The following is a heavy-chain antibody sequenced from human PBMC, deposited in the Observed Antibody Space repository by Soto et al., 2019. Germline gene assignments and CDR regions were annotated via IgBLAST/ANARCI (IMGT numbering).Heavy chain of an antibody. J-gene: IGHJ6*03. Sequence: SETLSLTCTVSGGSISSGGYYWSWIRQHPGKGLEWIGYIYYSGSTYYNPSLKSRVTISVDTSKNQFSLKLSSVTAADTAVYYCARGPDDYYYMDVWGKGTTVTVSS. V-gene: IGHV4-31*03. CDR3: ARGPDDYYYMDV. CDR1: GGSISSGGYY. CDR2: IYYSGST.